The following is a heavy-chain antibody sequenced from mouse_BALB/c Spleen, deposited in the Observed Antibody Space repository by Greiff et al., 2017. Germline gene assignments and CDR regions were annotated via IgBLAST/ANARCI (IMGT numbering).Heavy chain of an antibody. CDR1: GYTFTSYW. Sequence: VQLQQSGTVLARPGASVKMSCKASGYTFTSYWMHWVKQRPGQGLEWIGAIYPGNSDTSYNQKFKGKAKLTAVTSTSTAYMELSSLTNEDSAVYYCTRWNDYDDYAMDYWGQGTSVTVSS. CDR2: IYPGNSDT. V-gene: IGHV1-5*01. CDR3: TRWNDYDDYAMDY. J-gene: IGHJ4*01. D-gene: IGHD2-4*01.